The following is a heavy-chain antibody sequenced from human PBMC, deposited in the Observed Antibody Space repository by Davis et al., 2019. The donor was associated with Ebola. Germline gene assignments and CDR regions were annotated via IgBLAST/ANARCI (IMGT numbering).Heavy chain of an antibody. CDR1: GYTFTNYG. CDR3: ARDVTSIYSSYYFEF. Sequence: AASVKVSCKASGYTFTNYGITWVRQAPGQGLEWMGWINPHNGNTNYAQNVQGRVIMTSDTATTTAYMELSSLTSDDTAIYYCARDVTSIYSSYYFEFWGQGTLVTVSS. D-gene: IGHD5-18*01. V-gene: IGHV1-18*04. J-gene: IGHJ4*02. CDR2: INPHNGNT.